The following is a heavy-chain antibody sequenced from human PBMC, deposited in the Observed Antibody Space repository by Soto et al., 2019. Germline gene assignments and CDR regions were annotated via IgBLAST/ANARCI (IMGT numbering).Heavy chain of an antibody. V-gene: IGHV1-69*06. CDR3: ASERSAQDFDF. Sequence: QVQLVQSGTVVQRRGSSVKVSCQASGGTFSSHGMAWVRQAPGQGLEWMGGIIPTFATPTYAPKFQGRVTITADKSTNTAYTELSRLRSEVTGVYYCASERSAQDFDFWGQGTLMTVS. J-gene: IGHJ4*02. D-gene: IGHD1-26*01. CDR1: GGTFSSHG. CDR2: IIPTFATP.